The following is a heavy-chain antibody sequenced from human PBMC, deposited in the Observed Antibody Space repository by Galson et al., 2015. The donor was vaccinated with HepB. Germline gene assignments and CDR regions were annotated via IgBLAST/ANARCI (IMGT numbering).Heavy chain of an antibody. CDR3: ARASLVGTIYYFDY. V-gene: IGHV2-70*11. D-gene: IGHD3-3*01. CDR1: GFSLSTSGMC. CDR2: IYWDDDK. J-gene: IGHJ4*02. Sequence: PALVKPTQPLTLTCTFSGFSLSTSGMCVSWIRQPPGRALEWLARIYWDDDKYYSTSLKTRLTISKDTSKNQVVLTMTNMDPVDTATYYCARASLVGTIYYFDYWGQGTLVTVSS.